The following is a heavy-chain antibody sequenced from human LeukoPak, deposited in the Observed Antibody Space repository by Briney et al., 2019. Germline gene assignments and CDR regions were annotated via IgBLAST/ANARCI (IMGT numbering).Heavy chain of an antibody. J-gene: IGHJ5*02. Sequence: GGSLRLSRAASGFTLSSYSMNWVRQAPGKGLEWVSSISSSSSYIYYADSVKGRFTISRDNAKNSLYLQMNSLRAEDTAVYYCARDRHNCGENWFDPWGQGTLVTVSS. V-gene: IGHV3-21*01. CDR2: ISSSSSYI. D-gene: IGHD4-17*01. CDR3: ARDRHNCGENWFDP. CDR1: GFTLSSYS.